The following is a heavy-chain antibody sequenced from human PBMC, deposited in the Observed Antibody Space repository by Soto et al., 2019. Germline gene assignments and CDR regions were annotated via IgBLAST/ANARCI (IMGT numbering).Heavy chain of an antibody. Sequence: ASVKVSCKASGYTFTSYAMHWVRQAPGQRLEWMGWINAGNGNTKYSQKFQGRVTITRDTSASTAYMELSSLRSEDTAVYYCATSHLYDFWSGGFYWGQGTLVTVSS. CDR1: GYTFTSYA. V-gene: IGHV1-3*01. D-gene: IGHD3-3*01. CDR2: INAGNGNT. CDR3: ATSHLYDFWSGGFY. J-gene: IGHJ4*02.